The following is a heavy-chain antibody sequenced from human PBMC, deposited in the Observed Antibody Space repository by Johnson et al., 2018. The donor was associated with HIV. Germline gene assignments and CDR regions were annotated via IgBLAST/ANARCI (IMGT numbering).Heavy chain of an antibody. D-gene: IGHD5-12*01. CDR2: IYSGGST. V-gene: IGHV3-66*01. CDR3: ASTIDIVPTGRSYDAFDI. J-gene: IGHJ3*02. Sequence: VQLVESGGDLVQPGGSLRLSCAVSGFTVSSNYMSWVRRAPGKGLEWVSVIYSGGSTYYADSVKGRFPLSRDNSKNTLYLQMNSLRVEDTAVYYCASTIDIVPTGRSYDAFDIWGQGTLVTVSS. CDR1: GFTVSSNY.